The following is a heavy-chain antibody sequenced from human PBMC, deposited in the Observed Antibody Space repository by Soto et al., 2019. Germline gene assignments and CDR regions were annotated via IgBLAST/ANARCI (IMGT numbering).Heavy chain of an antibody. J-gene: IGHJ6*02. D-gene: IGHD3-3*01. CDR3: ARHQYRYDFWIGYDVAGYSYYGMHV. CDR2: IYYSART. CDR1: GGSISSSSYS. V-gene: IGHV4-39*01. Sequence: PSETLSLSCTVSGGSISSSSYSWGWIRQPTGKGLEWIGGIYYSARTSYNPSLKSRVTISVDTSKNQFSLKLSSVTAADTAVYYCARHQYRYDFWIGYDVAGYSYYGMHVRGQATSATVSS.